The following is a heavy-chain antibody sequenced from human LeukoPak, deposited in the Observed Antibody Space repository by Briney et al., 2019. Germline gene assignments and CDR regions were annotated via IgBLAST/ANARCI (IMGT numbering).Heavy chain of an antibody. Sequence: SQTLSLPCAISGDSVSSNSAAWNWIRQSPSRGLEWLGRTYYRSKWYNDYAVSVKSRITINPDTSKNQFPLQLNSVTPEDTAVYYCARDRAGRGYCSSTSCYPIDYWGQGTLVTVSS. CDR2: TYYRSKWYN. V-gene: IGHV6-1*01. CDR1: GDSVSSNSAA. D-gene: IGHD2-2*01. CDR3: ARDRAGRGYCSSTSCYPIDY. J-gene: IGHJ4*02.